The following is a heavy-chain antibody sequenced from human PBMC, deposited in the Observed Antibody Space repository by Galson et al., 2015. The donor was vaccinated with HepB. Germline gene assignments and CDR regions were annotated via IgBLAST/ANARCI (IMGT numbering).Heavy chain of an antibody. Sequence: SVKVSCKASGYTFTGYGISWVRQAPGQGLEWMGWISAYNGNTNYAQKLQGRVTMTTDTSTSTAYMELRSLRSDDTAVYYCARDGPSGYSGYDANNWFDPWGQGTLVTVSS. CDR3: ARDGPSGYSGYDANNWFDP. CDR1: GYTFTGYG. CDR2: ISAYNGNT. J-gene: IGHJ5*02. D-gene: IGHD5-12*01. V-gene: IGHV1-18*04.